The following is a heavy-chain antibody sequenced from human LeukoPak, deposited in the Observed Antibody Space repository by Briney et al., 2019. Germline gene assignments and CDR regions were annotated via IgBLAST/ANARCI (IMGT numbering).Heavy chain of an antibody. D-gene: IGHD4-17*01. Sequence: ASVKVSCKASGYTFTSYGISWVRQAPGQGLEWMGWISAYNGNTNYAQKFQGRVTMTRDTSISTAYMELSRLRSDDTAVYYCAREGFSDGDYGLDWFDPWGQGTLVTVSS. V-gene: IGHV1-18*01. CDR2: ISAYNGNT. CDR3: AREGFSDGDYGLDWFDP. CDR1: GYTFTSYG. J-gene: IGHJ5*02.